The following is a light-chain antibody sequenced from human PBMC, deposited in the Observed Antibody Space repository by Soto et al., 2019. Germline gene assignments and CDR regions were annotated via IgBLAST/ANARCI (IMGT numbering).Light chain of an antibody. CDR1: SSDVGGYKY. V-gene: IGLV2-14*01. CDR2: EVS. Sequence: QSALTQPASVSGSPGQSITISCTGTSSDVGGYKYVSWYQQHPGKAPKLMISEVSNRPSGVSNRFSGSKSGNTASLTISGLQAEDEADYYCSSYTSSITVVFGGGTKLTVL. J-gene: IGLJ2*01. CDR3: SSYTSSITVV.